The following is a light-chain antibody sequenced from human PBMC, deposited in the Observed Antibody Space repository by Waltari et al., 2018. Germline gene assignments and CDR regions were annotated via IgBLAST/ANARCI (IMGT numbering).Light chain of an antibody. J-gene: IGLJ3*02. Sequence: QSVLTQPPSVSGAPGQRVTISCTGSNSNIGAGYDGNWYQQFPGPAPKLLIFGNNNRPSGVPDRFSVSKSGTSASLAITGLQAEDEADYYCQSYDISLSAWVFGGGTKLAVL. CDR3: QSYDISLSAWV. CDR2: GNN. V-gene: IGLV1-40*01. CDR1: NSNIGAGYD.